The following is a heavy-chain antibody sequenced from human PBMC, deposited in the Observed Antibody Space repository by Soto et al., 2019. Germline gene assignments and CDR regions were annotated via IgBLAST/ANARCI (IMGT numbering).Heavy chain of an antibody. J-gene: IGHJ4*02. Sequence: QVQLQQSGPGLVKPSQTMSLTCAISGDSDSSNSDAWNWIRQSPSRGLEWLGRTYYRSKWFTDYVVAVKSRITLNPDTSKNQFSLQLSSVTLEDTAVYYCAMGWAFDYWGQGTLVSVSS. V-gene: IGHV6-1*01. CDR3: AMGWAFDY. CDR2: TYYRSKWFT. D-gene: IGHD6-19*01. CDR1: GDSDSSNSDA.